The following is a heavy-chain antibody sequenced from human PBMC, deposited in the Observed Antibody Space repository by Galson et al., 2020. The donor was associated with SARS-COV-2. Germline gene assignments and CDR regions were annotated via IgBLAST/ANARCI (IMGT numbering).Heavy chain of an antibody. J-gene: IGHJ6*02. D-gene: IGHD3-3*01. CDR3: ARDFWSGYVYYYYYYGMDV. Sequence: SVKVSCKASGGTFSSYAISWVRQAPGQGLEWMGGIIPIFGTANYAQKFQGRVTITADESTSTAYMELSSLRSEDTAVYYRARDFWSGYVYYYYYYGMDVLGQGTTVTVSS. CDR1: GGTFSSYA. V-gene: IGHV1-69*13. CDR2: IIPIFGTA.